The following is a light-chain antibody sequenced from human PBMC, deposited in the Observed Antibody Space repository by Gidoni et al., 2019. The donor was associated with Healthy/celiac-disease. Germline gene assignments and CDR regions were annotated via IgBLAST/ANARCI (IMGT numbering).Light chain of an antibody. CDR2: AAS. CDR3: QQSYSTPT. V-gene: IGKV1-39*01. CDR1: QSISSY. Sequence: DIQMTQSPSSPSASVGDSVTITCRASQSISSYLKWYQQKPGKAPKLLIYAASSLQSGVPSRFRRSGSGIDFALTISSLQPEDFATYYGQQSYSTPTFGQXTKLDIK. J-gene: IGKJ2*01.